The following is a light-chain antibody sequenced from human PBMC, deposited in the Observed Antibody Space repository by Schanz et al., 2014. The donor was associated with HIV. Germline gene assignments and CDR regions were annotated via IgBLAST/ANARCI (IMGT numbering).Light chain of an antibody. Sequence: QSALTQPRSVSGSPGQSVTISCTGTSSDVGGYNYVSWYQQHPGKAPKLMIYDVSKRPSGVSDRFSGSNSGNTASLTISGLQAEDEADYYCGTWDSSLSGVVFGGGTKLTVL. CDR3: GTWDSSLSGVV. CDR2: DVS. J-gene: IGLJ2*01. V-gene: IGLV2-11*01. CDR1: SSDVGGYNY.